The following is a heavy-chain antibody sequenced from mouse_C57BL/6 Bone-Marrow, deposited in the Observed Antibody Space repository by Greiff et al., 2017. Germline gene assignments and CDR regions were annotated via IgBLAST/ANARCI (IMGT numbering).Heavy chain of an antibody. D-gene: IGHD1-1*01. CDR3: AIGDYYGSSYPYAMDY. CDR2: IHPSDSDT. Sequence: VQLQQPGAELVKPGASVKVSCKASGYTFTSYWMHWVKQRPGQGLEWIGRIHPSDSDTNYNQKFKGKATLTVDKSSSTAYMQLSSLTSEDSAVYYCAIGDYYGSSYPYAMDYWGQGTSVTVSS. J-gene: IGHJ4*01. V-gene: IGHV1-74*01. CDR1: GYTFTSYW.